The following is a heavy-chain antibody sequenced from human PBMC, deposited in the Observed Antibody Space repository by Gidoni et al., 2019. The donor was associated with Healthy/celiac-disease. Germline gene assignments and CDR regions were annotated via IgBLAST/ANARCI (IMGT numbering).Heavy chain of an antibody. CDR3: ARAHRGSGWYAY. J-gene: IGHJ4*02. CDR1: GGSFSGYY. D-gene: IGHD6-19*01. V-gene: IGHV4-34*01. Sequence: QVQLQQWGAGLLKPSETLSLTCAVYGGSFSGYYWSWIRQPPGKGLEWIGEINHSGSTNYNPSLKSRVTISVDTAKNQFSLKLSSVTAADTAVYYCARAHRGSGWYAYWGQGTLVTVSS. CDR2: INHSGST.